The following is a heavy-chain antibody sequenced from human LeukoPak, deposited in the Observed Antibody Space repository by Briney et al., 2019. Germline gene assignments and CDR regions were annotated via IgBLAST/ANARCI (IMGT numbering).Heavy chain of an antibody. Sequence: PSETLSLTCAVYGGSFSGYYWSWIRQPPGKGLEWIGEINHSGSTNYNPSLKSRVTISVDTSKNQFSLKLSSVTAADTAVYYCARGRGSVCSTIPFDYWGQGTLVTVSS. V-gene: IGHV4-34*01. D-gene: IGHD2-8*01. CDR1: GGSFSGYY. CDR3: ARGRGSVCSTIPFDY. CDR2: INHSGST. J-gene: IGHJ4*02.